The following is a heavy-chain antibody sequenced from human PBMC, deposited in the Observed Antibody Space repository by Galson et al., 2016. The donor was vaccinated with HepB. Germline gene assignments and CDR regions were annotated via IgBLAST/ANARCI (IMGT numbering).Heavy chain of an antibody. Sequence: SETLSLTCAVSGGSIGSGSWWSWVRQPPGNGLEWIGYNYYSEITEYNPSLSSRVTISVDPSKNQISLRLRSVTAADTAVYYWVRFTDARTGYCMDVWGQVTSVIVSS. CDR2: NYYSEIT. D-gene: IGHD2-2*01. CDR3: VRFTDARTGYCMDV. J-gene: IGHJ6*02. CDR1: GGSIGSGSW. V-gene: IGHV4-59*01.